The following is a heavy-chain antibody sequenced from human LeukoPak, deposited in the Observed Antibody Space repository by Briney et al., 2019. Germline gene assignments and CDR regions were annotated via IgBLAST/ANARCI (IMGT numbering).Heavy chain of an antibody. J-gene: IGHJ4*02. CDR3: ARDPSTDRFQYYDY. V-gene: IGHV3-7*01. CDR2: RKQDGSEK. Sequence: PGGSLRLSCAASGFTFSSYWMSWVRQAPGKGLEGVANRKQDGSEKYYVDSVRGRFTISRDPDTNSVYLEMNALTAEDTGVYYCARDPSTDRFQYYDYWGQGALVTVSS. D-gene: IGHD3-10*01. CDR1: GFTFSSYW.